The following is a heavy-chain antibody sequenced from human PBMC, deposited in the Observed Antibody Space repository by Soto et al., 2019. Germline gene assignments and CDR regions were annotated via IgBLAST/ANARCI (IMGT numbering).Heavy chain of an antibody. D-gene: IGHD1-1*01. CDR3: ARDLTDNYSFDY. Sequence: GWSLRLSCAASGFTFSRHAMDWVRQAPGKGLEWVAFISDNGRTKDYADSGKGRFTISRDNSKNTLYLQMNSWRADDTAVYYCARDLTDNYSFDYWGQGTLVTVSS. CDR1: GFTFSRHA. V-gene: IGHV3-30-3*01. J-gene: IGHJ4*02. CDR2: ISDNGRTK.